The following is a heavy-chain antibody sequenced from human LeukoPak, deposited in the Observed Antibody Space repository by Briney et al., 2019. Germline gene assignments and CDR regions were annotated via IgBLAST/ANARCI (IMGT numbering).Heavy chain of an antibody. CDR1: GISFRSYG. CDR2: IWYDASNK. V-gene: IGHV3-33*01. J-gene: IGHJ4*02. Sequence: GRSLRLSCAASGISFRSYGMHWVRQAPGKGLEWVTFIWYDASNKYYAESVKGRFSISRDNSRNTVFLQMNSLRAEDTAIYYCATDISTHYFGSWGQGTLVTVSS. D-gene: IGHD3-9*01. CDR3: ATDISTHYFGS.